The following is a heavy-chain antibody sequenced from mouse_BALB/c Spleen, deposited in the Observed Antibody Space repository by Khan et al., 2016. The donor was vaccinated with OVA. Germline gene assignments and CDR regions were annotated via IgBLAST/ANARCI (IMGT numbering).Heavy chain of an antibody. D-gene: IGHD2-4*01. Sequence: EVKLLESGPGLVKPSQSLSLTCTVTGYSITSEYTWNWFRQFPGNKLEWMGFISYRRNTRYNPSPKSRIFITRDISKNQFFLQLNSVTSDDTATYYCARKDYYDYDPFPYWGQGTLVTVSA. V-gene: IGHV3-2*02. CDR1: GYSITSEYT. J-gene: IGHJ3*01. CDR3: ARKDYYDYDPFPY. CDR2: ISYRRNT.